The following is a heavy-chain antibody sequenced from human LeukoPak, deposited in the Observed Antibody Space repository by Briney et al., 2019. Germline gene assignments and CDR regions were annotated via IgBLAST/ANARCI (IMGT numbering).Heavy chain of an antibody. CDR2: LHPGDSDT. Sequence: GESLKISCKASGYSFTTHWIGWVRQMPGKGLEWMGILHPGDSDTRYSPSFQGQVTISADKSISTAYLQWSSLKASDTAMYYCARGDTEVAATADYWGQGTLVTVSS. V-gene: IGHV5-51*01. J-gene: IGHJ4*02. D-gene: IGHD6-19*01. CDR1: GYSFTTHW. CDR3: ARGDTEVAATADY.